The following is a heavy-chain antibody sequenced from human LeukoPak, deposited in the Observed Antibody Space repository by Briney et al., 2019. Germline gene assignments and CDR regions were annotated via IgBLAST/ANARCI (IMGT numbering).Heavy chain of an antibody. CDR1: GGSFSGYY. J-gene: IGHJ6*03. Sequence: SETLSLTCDVYGGSFSGYYWSWIRQPPEKGLEWIGEINHSGSTNYNPSLKSRVTISVDTSKNQFSLKLSSVTAADTAVYYCASVRKGYFSSTSCYAKGYYYYYMDVWGKGTTVTISS. CDR2: INHSGST. D-gene: IGHD2-2*01. CDR3: ASVRKGYFSSTSCYAKGYYYYYMDV. V-gene: IGHV4-34*01.